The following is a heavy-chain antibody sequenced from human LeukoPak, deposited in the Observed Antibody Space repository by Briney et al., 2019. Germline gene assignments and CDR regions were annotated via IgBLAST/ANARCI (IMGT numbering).Heavy chain of an antibody. CDR2: INHSGST. V-gene: IGHV4-34*01. Sequence: PSETLSLTCAVYGGSFSGYYWSWIRQPPGKGLEWIGEINHSGSTNYNPSLKSRVTISVDTSKNQFSLKLSSVTAADTAVYYCARGRYRGPFDYWGRGTLVTVSS. CDR1: GGSFSGYY. D-gene: IGHD1-1*01. J-gene: IGHJ4*02. CDR3: ARGRYRGPFDY.